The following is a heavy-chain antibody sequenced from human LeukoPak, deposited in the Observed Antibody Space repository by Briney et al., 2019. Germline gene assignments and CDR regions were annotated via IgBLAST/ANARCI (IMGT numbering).Heavy chain of an antibody. CDR3: ARVYSSSHNWFDT. J-gene: IGHJ5*02. V-gene: IGHV4-39*07. CDR1: GGSISSSSYY. CDR2: IYYSGTT. D-gene: IGHD6-13*01. Sequence: SETLSLTCTVSGGSISSSSYYWGWIRQPPGEGLEWIGSIYYSGTTYYNSSLKSRVTISVERSKNHFSLNLSSLTAADTAVYYCARVYSSSHNWFDTWGQGTQVTVSS.